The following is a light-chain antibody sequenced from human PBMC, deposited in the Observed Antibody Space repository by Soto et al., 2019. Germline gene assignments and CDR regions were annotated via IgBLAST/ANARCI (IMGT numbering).Light chain of an antibody. CDR1: SSNIGAGYD. J-gene: IGLJ1*01. Sequence: QSVLTQPPSVSGAPGQRVTISCTWSSSNIGAGYDVHWYQQLPGTAPKLLIYGNSNRPSGVPDRFSGSKSGTSASLAITGLQAEDEADYYCQSYDSSLTCYVFGTGTKVTVL. V-gene: IGLV1-40*01. CDR3: QSYDSSLTCYV. CDR2: GNS.